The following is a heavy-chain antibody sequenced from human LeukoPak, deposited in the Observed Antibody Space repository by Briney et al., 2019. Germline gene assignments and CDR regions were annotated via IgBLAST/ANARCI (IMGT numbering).Heavy chain of an antibody. CDR3: ARVPNYGDRDSYGMDV. V-gene: IGHV3-30-3*01. D-gene: IGHD4-17*01. CDR1: GFTFSSYA. Sequence: PGGSLRLSCAASGFTFSSYAMHWVRQAPGKGLEWVVVISYDGSNKYYADSVKGRSTISRDNSKNTLYLQMNSLRAEDTAVYYCARVPNYGDRDSYGMDVWGQGTTVTVSS. CDR2: ISYDGSNK. J-gene: IGHJ6*02.